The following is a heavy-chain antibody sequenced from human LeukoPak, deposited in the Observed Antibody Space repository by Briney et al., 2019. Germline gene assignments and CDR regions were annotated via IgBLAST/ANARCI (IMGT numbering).Heavy chain of an antibody. D-gene: IGHD4-23*01. CDR1: GGSISSGGYY. V-gene: IGHV4-31*03. Sequence: SETLSLTCTVSGGSISSGGYYWSWIRQHPGKGLEWIGYIYYSGSTYYNPSLKSRVTISVDTSKNQFSLKLSSVTAADTAVYYCARGGNHFNNYYYYGMDVWGKGTTVTVSS. CDR2: IYYSGST. J-gene: IGHJ6*04. CDR3: ARGGNHFNNYYYYGMDV.